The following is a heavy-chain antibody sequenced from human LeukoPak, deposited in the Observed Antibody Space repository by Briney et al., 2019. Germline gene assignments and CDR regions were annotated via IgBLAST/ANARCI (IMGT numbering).Heavy chain of an antibody. D-gene: IGHD6-19*01. Sequence: PGGSLRLSCAASTFTFNNAWVNWVRQAPGKGLEWVGRIKSKTDGGTRDNSKNTLYLQMNSLRAEDTAVYYCAKVLPLGRSGWCFDYWGQGTLVTVSS. CDR2: IKSKTDGGT. J-gene: IGHJ4*02. CDR3: AKVLPLGRSGWCFDY. V-gene: IGHV3-15*07. CDR1: TFTFNNAW.